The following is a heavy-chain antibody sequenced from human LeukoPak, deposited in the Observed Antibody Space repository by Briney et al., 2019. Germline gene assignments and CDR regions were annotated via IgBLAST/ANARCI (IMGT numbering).Heavy chain of an antibody. J-gene: IGHJ4*02. CDR1: GFTFKTYA. V-gene: IGHV3-23*01. Sequence: GGSLRLSCVASGFTFKTYAMSWVRQAPGKGLEWISSIRSNGDSTYYAESVKGRFTISRDNSKNTVYLQMNSLRAEDTAVYYCAKSLVLRKSRGYWGQGTLVTVSS. D-gene: IGHD3-16*02. CDR2: IRSNGDST. CDR3: AKSLVLRKSRGY.